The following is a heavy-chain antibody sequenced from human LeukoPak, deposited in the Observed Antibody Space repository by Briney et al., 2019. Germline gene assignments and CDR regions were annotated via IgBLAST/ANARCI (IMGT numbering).Heavy chain of an antibody. J-gene: IGHJ4*02. CDR2: VSYDGNLQ. V-gene: IGHV3-30*18. CDR1: GFIFSNYA. CDR3: AKGVVVAPDVTPFDY. D-gene: IGHD2-2*01. Sequence: GGSLRLSCAASGFIFSNYAIHWVRQAPGKGLEWVAAVSYDGNLQHYADSVKGRFTISRDNSKNTLYLQMNSLRAEDTAVYYCAKGVVVAPDVTPFDYWGQGTLVTVSS.